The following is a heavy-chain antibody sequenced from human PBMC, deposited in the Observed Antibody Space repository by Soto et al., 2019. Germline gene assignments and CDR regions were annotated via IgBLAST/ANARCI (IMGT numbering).Heavy chain of an antibody. V-gene: IGHV3-33*01. CDR2: IWYDGSNK. J-gene: IGHJ5*02. CDR3: ARAPSIAAAPLAP. Sequence: PGGSLRLSCAASGFIFSNFCMHWVRQAPGKGLEWVAVIWYDGSNKYYADSVKGRFTISRDNSKNTLYLQMNSLRAEDTAVYYCARAPSIAAAPLAPWGQGTLVTVSS. D-gene: IGHD6-13*01. CDR1: GFIFSNFC.